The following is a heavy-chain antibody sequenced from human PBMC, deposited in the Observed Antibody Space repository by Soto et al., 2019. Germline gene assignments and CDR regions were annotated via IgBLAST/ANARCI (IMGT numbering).Heavy chain of an antibody. Sequence: PGGSLRLSCAVSGFTFSGHYMDWVRQAPGKGLEWLGRIRNKPNGHTTEYAASVKGRFTISRDDSKNSVYLQMNSLKSEDTAVYYCSTTVITAPLFEYWGQGTLVTVSS. D-gene: IGHD3-16*01. V-gene: IGHV3-72*01. CDR2: IRNKPNGHTT. J-gene: IGHJ4*02. CDR3: STTVITAPLFEY. CDR1: GFTFSGHY.